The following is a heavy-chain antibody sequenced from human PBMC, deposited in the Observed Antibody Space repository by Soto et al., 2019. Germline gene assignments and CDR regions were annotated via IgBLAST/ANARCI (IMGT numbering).Heavy chain of an antibody. V-gene: IGHV3-23*01. D-gene: IGHD6-6*01. CDR3: AKYGKSYSSSSVHCYGMDV. J-gene: IGHJ6*02. CDR1: GFTFSSYA. Sequence: PGGSLRLSCAASGFTFSSYAMTWVRQAPGKGLEWVTTISNSGGSTYYADSVKGRFDISRDNSKNTLYLQMNSLRVEETAVYHCAKYGKSYSSSSVHCYGMDVWGQGTTVTVSS. CDR2: ISNSGGST.